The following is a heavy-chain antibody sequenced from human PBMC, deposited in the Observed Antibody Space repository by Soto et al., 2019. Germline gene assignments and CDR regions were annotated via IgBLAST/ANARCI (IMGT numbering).Heavy chain of an antibody. CDR1: GGSISSSSYY. J-gene: IGHJ4*02. V-gene: IGHV4-39*01. CDR2: IYYSGST. Sequence: SETLSLTCTVSGGSISSSSYYWGWIRQPPGKGLEWIGSIYYSGSTYYNPSLKSRVTISVDTSKNQFSLKLSSVTAADTAVYYCARHASDYDYIWGSYRYPPFFDYWGQGTLVTVSS. CDR3: ARHASDYDYIWGSYRYPPFFDY. D-gene: IGHD3-16*02.